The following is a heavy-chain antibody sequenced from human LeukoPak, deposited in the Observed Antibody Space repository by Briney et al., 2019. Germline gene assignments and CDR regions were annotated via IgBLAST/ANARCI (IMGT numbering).Heavy chain of an antibody. D-gene: IGHD5-24*01. J-gene: IGHJ4*02. Sequence: PGRSLRLSCAASGFTFSSYAMHWVRQAPGKGLEWVAVISYDGSNKYYADSVKGRFTISRDNSKNTLYLQMNSLRAEDTAVYYCARDWPSYGPWDGYSYLNAGFDYWGQGTLVTVSS. V-gene: IGHV3-30*01. CDR2: ISYDGSNK. CDR1: GFTFSSYA. CDR3: ARDWPSYGPWDGYSYLNAGFDY.